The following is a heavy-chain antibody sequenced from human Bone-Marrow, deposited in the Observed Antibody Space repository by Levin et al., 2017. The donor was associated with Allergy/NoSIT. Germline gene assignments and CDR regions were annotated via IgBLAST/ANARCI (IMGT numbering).Heavy chain of an antibody. Sequence: LSLTCAASGFTFSSSAMSWVRQAPGKGLEWVSAISGSGGSTYYADSVKGRFTISRDNSKNTLYLQMNSLRAEDTAVYYCAKDQYSSSWYSGYWGQGTLVTVSS. CDR1: GFTFSSSA. D-gene: IGHD6-13*01. V-gene: IGHV3-23*01. J-gene: IGHJ4*02. CDR3: AKDQYSSSWYSGY. CDR2: ISGSGGST.